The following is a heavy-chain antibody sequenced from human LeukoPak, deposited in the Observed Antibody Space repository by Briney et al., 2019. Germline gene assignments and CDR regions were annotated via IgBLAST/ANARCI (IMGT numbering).Heavy chain of an antibody. CDR1: GFTFSGDS. V-gene: IGHV3-48*04. J-gene: IGHJ6*04. Sequence: PGGSLRLSCAASGFTFSGDSMNWVRQAPGKGLEWVSYISSSSSTIYYADSVKGRFTISRDNAKNSLYLQMNSVRAADTAVYYCARFNWNYSGMDVWGKGTTVTVSS. CDR3: ARFNWNYSGMDV. D-gene: IGHD1-1*01. CDR2: ISSSSSTI.